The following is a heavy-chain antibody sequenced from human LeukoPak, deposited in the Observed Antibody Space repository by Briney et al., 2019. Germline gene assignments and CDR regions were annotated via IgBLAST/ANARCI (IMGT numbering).Heavy chain of an antibody. CDR2: ISGSSVNT. V-gene: IGHV3-23*01. Sequence: GGSLRLSCAASGFTFSSYSMNWVRQAPGKGLEWVSTISGSSVNTYYADSVKGRFTISRDNSKNTLYLQMNSLRADDTALYYCTRGGNYQAVDYWGQGTLVTVSS. J-gene: IGHJ4*02. D-gene: IGHD1-26*01. CDR3: TRGGNYQAVDY. CDR1: GFTFSSYS.